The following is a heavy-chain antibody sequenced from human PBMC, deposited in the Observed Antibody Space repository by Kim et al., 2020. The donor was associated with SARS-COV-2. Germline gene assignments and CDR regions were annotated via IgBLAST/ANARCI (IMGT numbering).Heavy chain of an antibody. D-gene: IGHD5-18*01. CDR2: IYYSGST. J-gene: IGHJ4*02. CDR3: VRDLGYSYAR. V-gene: IGHV4-59*01. Sequence: SETLSLTCTVSGGSISSYYWSWIRQPPGKGLEWIGYIYYSGSTNYNPSLKSRVTISVDTSKNQFSLKLSSVTAADTAVYYCVRDLGYSYARWGQGTLVTVSS. CDR1: GGSISSYY.